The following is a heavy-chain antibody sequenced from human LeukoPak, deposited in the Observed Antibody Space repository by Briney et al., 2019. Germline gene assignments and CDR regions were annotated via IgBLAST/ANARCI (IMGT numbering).Heavy chain of an antibody. Sequence: GASVKVSCKASGYTFTSYGTSWVRQAPGQGLEWMGWISAYNGNTNYAQKLQGRVTMTTDTSTSTAYMELRSLRSDDTAVYYCARDSIFGVVRGNFDYWGQGTLVTVSS. CDR2: ISAYNGNT. J-gene: IGHJ4*02. V-gene: IGHV1-18*01. CDR3: ARDSIFGVVRGNFDY. D-gene: IGHD3-3*01. CDR1: GYTFTSYG.